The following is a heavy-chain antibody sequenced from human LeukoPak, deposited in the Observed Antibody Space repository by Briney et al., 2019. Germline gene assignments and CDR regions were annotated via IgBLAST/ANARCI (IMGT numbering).Heavy chain of an antibody. CDR3: AKDHDDYVWGSYRSGYYFDY. V-gene: IGHV3-33*06. Sequence: PGRSLRLSCAASGFTFSSYGMHWVRQAPGKGLEWVAVIWYDGSNKYYADSVKGRFTISRDNSKNTLYLQMNSLRAESTAVYYCAKDHDDYVWGSYRSGYYFDYWGQGTLVTVSS. CDR2: IWYDGSNK. D-gene: IGHD3-16*02. CDR1: GFTFSSYG. J-gene: IGHJ4*02.